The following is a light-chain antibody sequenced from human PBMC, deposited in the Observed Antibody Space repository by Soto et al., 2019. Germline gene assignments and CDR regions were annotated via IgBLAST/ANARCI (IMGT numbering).Light chain of an antibody. V-gene: IGKV3-20*01. J-gene: IGKJ1*01. CDR3: QQYGSSPQT. CDR2: GAS. Sequence: EIVLTQSPGTLSLSPGERATLSCRASQSVSSSYLAWYQHKPGQAPRLLIYGASSRATGIPDRFSGSGSGTDFTLTISSLEPEDFAVYYCQQYGSSPQTFGQGTKVEIK. CDR1: QSVSSSY.